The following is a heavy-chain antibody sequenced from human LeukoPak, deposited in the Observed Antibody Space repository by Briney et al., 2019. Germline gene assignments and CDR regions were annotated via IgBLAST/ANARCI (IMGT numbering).Heavy chain of an antibody. J-gene: IGHJ5*02. V-gene: IGHV4-39*01. Sequence: SETLSLTCAVSGGSLSSSSYYWGWIRQPPGKGLEWIGSIYYSGSTYYNPSLKSRVTISVDTSKNQFSLKLSSVTAADTAVYYCARHSGRSSGWYRGGDWFDPWGQGTLVTVSS. CDR1: GGSLSSSSYY. CDR3: ARHSGRSSGWYRGGDWFDP. D-gene: IGHD6-19*01. CDR2: IYYSGST.